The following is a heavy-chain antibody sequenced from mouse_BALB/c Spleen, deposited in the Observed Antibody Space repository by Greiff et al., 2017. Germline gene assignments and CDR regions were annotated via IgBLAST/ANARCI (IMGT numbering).Heavy chain of an antibody. CDR3: ARGDYGNPTAFDY. CDR2: ISTYYGDA. Sequence: QVQLKQSGAELVRPGVSVKISCKGSGYTFTDYAMHWVKQSHAKSLEWIGVISTYYGDASYNQKFKGKATMTVDKSSSTAYMELARLTSEDSAIYYCARGDYGNPTAFDYWGQGTTLTVSS. CDR1: GYTFTDYA. J-gene: IGHJ2*01. D-gene: IGHD2-1*01. V-gene: IGHV1S137*01.